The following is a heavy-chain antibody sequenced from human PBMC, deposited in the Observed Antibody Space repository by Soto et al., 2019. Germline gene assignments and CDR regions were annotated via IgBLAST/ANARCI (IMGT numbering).Heavy chain of an antibody. CDR1: GFIFRNYY. D-gene: IGHD2-21*02. Sequence: EVQLLESGGGLVQPGESLRLSCAVSGFIFRNYYMSWVRQAPGKGPEWVSGINEGGGSTYYADSVKGRVTISRDNSKDTLYLQMNSLRAEDTAIYYWAIVTQNASPRRACWGQGTLVTVSS. CDR2: INEGGGST. J-gene: IGHJ4*02. CDR3: AIVTQNASPRRAC. V-gene: IGHV3-23*01.